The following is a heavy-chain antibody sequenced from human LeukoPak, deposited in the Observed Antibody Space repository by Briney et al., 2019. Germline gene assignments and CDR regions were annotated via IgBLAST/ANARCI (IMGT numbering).Heavy chain of an antibody. J-gene: IGHJ4*02. D-gene: IGHD3-22*01. CDR3: ARRKYDSSGFDY. V-gene: IGHV3-23*01. CDR2: ISGSGANT. Sequence: GGSLRLSCAASGFTFTTYAMSWVRQAPGKGLEWVSAISGSGANTYYSDSVKGRFTISRDNSKDTLYLQMNCLRAEDTAIYFCARRKYDSSGFDYWGQETLVTVSS. CDR1: GFTFTTYA.